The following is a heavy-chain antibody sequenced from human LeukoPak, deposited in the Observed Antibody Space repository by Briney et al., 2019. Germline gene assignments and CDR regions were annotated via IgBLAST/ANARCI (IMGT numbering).Heavy chain of an antibody. V-gene: IGHV4-39*07. D-gene: IGHD4-23*01. Sequence: SETLSLTCTVSGGSISSSSYYWGWIRQPPGKGLEWIGSIYYSGSTYYNPSLKSRVTISVDTSKNQFSLKLSSVTAADTAVYYCARGVFDGYGGNSRDDYWGQGTLVTVSS. J-gene: IGHJ4*02. CDR1: GGSISSSSYY. CDR2: IYYSGST. CDR3: ARGVFDGYGGNSRDDY.